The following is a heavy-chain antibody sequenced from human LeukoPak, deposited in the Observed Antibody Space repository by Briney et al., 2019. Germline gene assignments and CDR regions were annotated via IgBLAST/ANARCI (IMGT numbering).Heavy chain of an antibody. CDR2: INHGGST. CDR3: ARSKGRVSWFDP. V-gene: IGHV4-34*01. Sequence: SETLSLTCAVYGGSFSGYYWSWIRQPPGKGLEWIGEINHGGSTNYNPSLKSRVTISVDTSKNQFSLKLRSVTAADTAVYYCARSKGRVSWFDPWGQGTLVTVSS. D-gene: IGHD4-11*01. J-gene: IGHJ5*02. CDR1: GGSFSGYY.